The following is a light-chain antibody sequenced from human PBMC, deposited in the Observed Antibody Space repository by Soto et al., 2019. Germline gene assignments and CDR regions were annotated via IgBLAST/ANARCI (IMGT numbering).Light chain of an antibody. J-gene: IGLJ3*02. CDR3: GADHGSGSNVDV. CDR1: SGYSNYK. CDR2: VGTGGIVG. Sequence: QSVLTQPPSASASLGASVTLTCTLSSGYSNYKVDWYQQRPGKGPRFVMRVGTGGIVGSKGDGIPDRFSVLGSGLNRYLTIKNIQEEDESDYHCGADHGSGSNVDVFGGGTKVTVL. V-gene: IGLV9-49*01.